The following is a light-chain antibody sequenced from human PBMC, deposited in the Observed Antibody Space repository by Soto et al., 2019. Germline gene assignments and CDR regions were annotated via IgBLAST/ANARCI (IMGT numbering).Light chain of an antibody. Sequence: DIQMTQFPSTLSASIGDRVTITCRASQSISTWLAWYQQKAGKAPKLLIYTASSLETGVPSRFSGSGSGTEFTLTISSLQPYDFATYYCQHYNRYSPYTFDQGTRLEIK. CDR1: QSISTW. V-gene: IGKV1-5*03. J-gene: IGKJ2*01. CDR2: TAS. CDR3: QHYNRYSPYT.